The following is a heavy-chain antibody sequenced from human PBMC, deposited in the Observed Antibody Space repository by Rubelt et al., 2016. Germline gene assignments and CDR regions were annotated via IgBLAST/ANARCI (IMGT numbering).Heavy chain of an antibody. V-gene: IGHV3-30*04. CDR1: GFTISSDA. CDR3: APPISGYSSGWYVY. D-gene: IGHD6-19*01. J-gene: IGHJ4*02. Sequence: SLRLSCAASGFTISSDALHWVRQAPGKGLEWVALISYDGSKTYYADFVRGRFTISRDSSKNTLYLQMNSLRVEDTAVYYCAPPISGYSSGWYVYWGQGTLVTVSS. CDR2: ISYDGSKT.